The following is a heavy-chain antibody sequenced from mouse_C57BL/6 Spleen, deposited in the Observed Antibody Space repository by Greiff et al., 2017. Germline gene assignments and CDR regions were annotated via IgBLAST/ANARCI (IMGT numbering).Heavy chain of an antibody. D-gene: IGHD1-1*01. J-gene: IGHJ2*01. CDR2: ILPGSGST. CDR3: ARGGLTTVVATDFDY. V-gene: IGHV1-9*01. Sequence: QVQLQQSGAELMKPGASVKLSCKATGYTFTGYWIEWVKQRPGHGLEWIGEILPGSGSTNYNEKFKGKATFTADTSSNTAYMQLSSLTTEDSAIYYCARGGLTTVVATDFDYWGQGTTLTVSS. CDR1: GYTFTGYW.